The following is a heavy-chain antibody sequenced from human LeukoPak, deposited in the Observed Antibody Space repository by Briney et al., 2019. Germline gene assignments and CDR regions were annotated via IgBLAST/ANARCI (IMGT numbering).Heavy chain of an antibody. CDR2: IYYSGCT. CDR3: ARRLVGATANFDY. V-gene: IGHV4-39*01. D-gene: IGHD1-26*01. J-gene: IGHJ4*02. CDR1: GGSISSSRYY. Sequence: SETLSLTCTVSGGSISSSRYYWGWIRQPPGKGLEWIGSIYYSGCTNYNPSLKSRVTISVDTSKNQFSLKVSSVTAADTAVYYCARRLVGATANFDYWGQGTLVTVSS.